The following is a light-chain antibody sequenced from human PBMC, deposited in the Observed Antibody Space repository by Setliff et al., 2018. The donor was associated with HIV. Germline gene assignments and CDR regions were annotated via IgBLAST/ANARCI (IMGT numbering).Light chain of an antibody. CDR2: DVT. CDR1: SSDVGGYNY. V-gene: IGLV2-14*03. Sequence: QSALTQPASVSGSPGQSITISCSGTSSDVGGYNYVSWYQQHPGKAPKLIIYDVTYRPSGVSHRFSGSKSGNTASLTISGLQAEDEADYYCSSYTTSTFDVVFGGGTKVTVL. CDR3: SSYTTSTFDVV. J-gene: IGLJ2*01.